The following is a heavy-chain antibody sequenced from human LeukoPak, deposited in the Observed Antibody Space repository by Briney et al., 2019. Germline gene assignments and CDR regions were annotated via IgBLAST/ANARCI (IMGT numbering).Heavy chain of an antibody. J-gene: IGHJ5*02. CDR1: GYTFTSYG. Sequence: ASVKVSCKASGYTFTSYGISWVRQAPGQGLEGMGWISAYNGNTNYAQKLQGRVTMTTDTSTSTAYMELRSLRSDDTAVYYCARDYGYCSSTSCYTLNWFDPWGQGTLVTVSS. CDR3: ARDYGYCSSTSCYTLNWFDP. D-gene: IGHD2-2*02. CDR2: ISAYNGNT. V-gene: IGHV1-18*01.